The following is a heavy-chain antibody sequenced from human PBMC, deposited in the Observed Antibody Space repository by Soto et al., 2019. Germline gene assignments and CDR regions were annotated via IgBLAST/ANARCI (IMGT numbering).Heavy chain of an antibody. V-gene: IGHV1-18*01. CDR2: ISAYNGNT. CDR3: ARDNPTMVRGVIWFDP. D-gene: IGHD3-10*01. J-gene: IGHJ5*02. CDR1: GYTFTSYG. Sequence: QVQLVQSGAEVKKPGASVKVSCKASGYTFTSYGISWVRQAPGQELEWMGWISAYNGNTNYAQKLQGRVTMTTDTSTSTAYMELRSLRSDDTAVYYCARDNPTMVRGVIWFDPWGQGTLVTVSS.